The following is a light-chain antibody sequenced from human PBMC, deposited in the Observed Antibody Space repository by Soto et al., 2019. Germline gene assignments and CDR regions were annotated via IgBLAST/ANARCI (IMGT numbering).Light chain of an antibody. V-gene: IGLV2-14*01. CDR2: EVS. Sequence: QSVLTQPASVSGSPGQSITISCTGTSSDVGGYNYVSWYQQYPGKAPKLMIFEVSNRPSGISNRFSGSKSGNTASLTISGLQAEDEADYYCSSYTSSSTFVLGTGTKLTVL. CDR3: SSYTSSSTFV. CDR1: SSDVGGYNY. J-gene: IGLJ1*01.